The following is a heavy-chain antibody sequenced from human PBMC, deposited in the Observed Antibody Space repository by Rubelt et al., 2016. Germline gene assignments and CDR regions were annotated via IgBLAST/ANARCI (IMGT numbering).Heavy chain of an antibody. J-gene: IGHJ3*02. Sequence: QLQLVQSGAEVKKPGASVKVSCKASGYTFTSYGISWVRQAPGQGLEWMGWISAYNGNTNYAQKRPGRVTMTTDTSTGTAYMELRSLRSDDTAVYYCARDRTWLVPGLDAFDIWGQGTMVTVSS. CDR1: GYTFTSYG. CDR3: ARDRTWLVPGLDAFDI. V-gene: IGHV1-18*01. D-gene: IGHD6-19*01. CDR2: ISAYNGNT.